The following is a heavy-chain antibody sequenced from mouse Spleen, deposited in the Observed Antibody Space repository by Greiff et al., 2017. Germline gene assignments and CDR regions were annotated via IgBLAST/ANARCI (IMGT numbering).Heavy chain of an antibody. CDR1: GFTFSDYG. CDR2: ISSGSSTI. J-gene: IGHJ1*03. V-gene: IGHV5-17*01. CDR3: ARPTGTWYFDV. Sequence: DVKLVESGGGLVKPGGSLKLSCAASGFTFSDYGMHWVRQAPEKGLEWVAYISSGSSTIYYADTVKGRFTISRDNAKNTLFLQITSLRSEDTAMYYCARPTGTWYFDVWGTGTTVTVSS. D-gene: IGHD4-1*01.